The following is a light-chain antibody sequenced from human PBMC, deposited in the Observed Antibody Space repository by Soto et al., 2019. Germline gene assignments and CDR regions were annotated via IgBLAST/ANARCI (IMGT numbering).Light chain of an antibody. CDR3: QQYNAWPPYT. Sequence: EIVLTQSPATLYVSPGERATLSCRASQSVSSSLAWYQQKPGQAPRFLIYGTSTRATGIPARFSGSGSGTEFTLTISSLQSEDFAVYYCQQYNAWPPYTFGQGTNLEMK. CDR1: QSVSSS. V-gene: IGKV3-15*01. CDR2: GTS. J-gene: IGKJ2*01.